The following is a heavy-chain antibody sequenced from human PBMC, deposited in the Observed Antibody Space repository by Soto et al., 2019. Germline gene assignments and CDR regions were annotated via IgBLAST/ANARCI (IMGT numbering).Heavy chain of an antibody. CDR1: GYTFTDYG. V-gene: IGHV1-8*01. Sequence: QVQLVQSGAEVKMPGASVKVSCKASGYTFTDYGINWVRQATGQGLEWMGWMNPKSGDTVYAQKFQGRVSMTRATTISTASMELNSLKSEYTDVYYCARGGYSVVGATGHWSQGTLVTVSS. J-gene: IGHJ4*02. CDR2: MNPKSGDT. CDR3: ARGGYSVVGATGH. D-gene: IGHD1-26*01.